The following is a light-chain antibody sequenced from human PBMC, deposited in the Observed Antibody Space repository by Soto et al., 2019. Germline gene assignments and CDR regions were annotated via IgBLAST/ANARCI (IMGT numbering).Light chain of an antibody. CDR1: KIGSKS. CDR3: QVWDSSSDHFLV. CDR2: DDI. V-gene: IGLV3-21*02. J-gene: IGLJ3*02. Sequence: SYELTQPPSVSVAPGQTARITCGGNKIGSKSVHWYQQRPGQAPVLVVYDDIDRPSGIPERFSGSNSGDTATLTISRAEAGDEADYYCQVWDSSSDHFLVFGGGTKLTDL.